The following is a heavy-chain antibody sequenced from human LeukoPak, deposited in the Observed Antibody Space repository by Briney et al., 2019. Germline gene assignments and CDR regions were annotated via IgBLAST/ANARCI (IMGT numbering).Heavy chain of an antibody. CDR1: GYTFTSYG. Sequence: ASVKVSCKASGYTFTSYGISWVRQAPGQGLEWMGWISAYNGNTNYAQKLQGRVTMTTDTSTSTPYMELRSLRSDDTAVYYCARGSGYDPSNYYYYMDVWGKGTTVTVSS. J-gene: IGHJ6*03. CDR2: ISAYNGNT. V-gene: IGHV1-18*01. D-gene: IGHD5-12*01. CDR3: ARGSGYDPSNYYYYMDV.